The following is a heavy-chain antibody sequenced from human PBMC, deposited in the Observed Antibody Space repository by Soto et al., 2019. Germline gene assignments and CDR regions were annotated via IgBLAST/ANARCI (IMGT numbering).Heavy chain of an antibody. D-gene: IGHD3-3*02. J-gene: IGHJ6*02. V-gene: IGHV1-69*13. CDR1: GGTFSTSA. Sequence: QVQLEQSGAEVKKPGSSVKVSCKASGGTFSTSAISWVRQAPGQGLEWMGGIMPIFRTPDYAKKSQGRVTNTADESTSTAYMGLRGLRSDDTAVYYCARDKDRKQLGGNYYYMLDVWGQGTTVTVSS. CDR2: IMPIFRTP. CDR3: ARDKDRKQLGGNYYYMLDV.